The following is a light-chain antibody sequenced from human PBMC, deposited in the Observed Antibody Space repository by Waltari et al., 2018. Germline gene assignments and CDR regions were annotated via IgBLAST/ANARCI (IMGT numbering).Light chain of an antibody. V-gene: IGLV2-14*03. CDR3: SSQSSDNVVL. CDR2: DVS. J-gene: IGLJ3*02. Sequence: QSALTQPASVSGSPGQSITISCTGLSSAVCRYSSLSWYQDHPGQGPKVIIYDVSDRPSGVSARFSGSKSGNTASLTISGLQAEDEADYYCSSQSSDNVVLFGGGTKVTVL. CDR1: SSAVCRYSS.